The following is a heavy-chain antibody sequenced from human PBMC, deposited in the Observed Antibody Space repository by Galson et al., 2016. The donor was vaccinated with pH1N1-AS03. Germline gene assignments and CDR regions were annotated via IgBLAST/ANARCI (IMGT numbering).Heavy chain of an antibody. Sequence: SLRLSCAASGFTFSSYSMNWVRQAPGKGLEWVSSIRSSGNYKYHADSVKGRFTVSRDNAMNSLYLQMNSLRAEDTALYYCARSRSPDYYDSSTYRPDAFDIWGQGTMVTVSS. CDR2: IRSSGNYK. CDR3: ARSRSPDYYDSSTYRPDAFDI. J-gene: IGHJ3*02. D-gene: IGHD3-22*01. V-gene: IGHV3-21*01. CDR1: GFTFSSYS.